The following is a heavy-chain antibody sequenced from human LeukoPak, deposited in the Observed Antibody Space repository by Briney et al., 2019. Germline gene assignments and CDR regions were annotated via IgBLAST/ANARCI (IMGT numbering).Heavy chain of an antibody. CDR1: GYTFSDYS. Sequence: ASVKVSCKTSGYTFSDYSIHWLRQAPGQGLEWMGRINLNSGATSYAQNFQGRVTMTRDTSISTASMELSGLTSDDTAVYYCARGGSGSGYLYYFDYWGQGALVSVSS. V-gene: IGHV1-2*06. CDR2: INLNSGAT. J-gene: IGHJ4*02. CDR3: ARGGSGSGYLYYFDY. D-gene: IGHD3-10*01.